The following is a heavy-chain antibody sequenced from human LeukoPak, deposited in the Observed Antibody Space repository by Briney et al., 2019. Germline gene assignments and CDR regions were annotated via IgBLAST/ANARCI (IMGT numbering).Heavy chain of an antibody. V-gene: IGHV3-7*01. CDR1: GFTSSTAW. Sequence: GGSLTLSCAVSGFTSSTAWLTWVRQAPGKGLEWVADMRQDGSDKYYVDSVKGRFFISGDIAKNSVSLHMNRLSVEDTAVYYCVAYKFLLIWSAFDFWGRGTMVTVSS. D-gene: IGHD1-14*01. CDR3: VAYKFLLIWSAFDF. CDR2: MRQDGSDK. J-gene: IGHJ3*01.